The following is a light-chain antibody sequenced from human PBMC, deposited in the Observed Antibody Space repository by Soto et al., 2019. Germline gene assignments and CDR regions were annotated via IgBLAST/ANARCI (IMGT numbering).Light chain of an antibody. Sequence: AVQMTQSPSSLSASVGDRVTITCRASQGIRDDLGWYQQKPGKAPKLLIYAASNLQSGVPSRFSGSGSGTDFTLTISSLQPEDFATYYCLHDYNYPLTFGGGTKVEIK. CDR2: AAS. CDR3: LHDYNYPLT. V-gene: IGKV1-6*01. J-gene: IGKJ4*01. CDR1: QGIRDD.